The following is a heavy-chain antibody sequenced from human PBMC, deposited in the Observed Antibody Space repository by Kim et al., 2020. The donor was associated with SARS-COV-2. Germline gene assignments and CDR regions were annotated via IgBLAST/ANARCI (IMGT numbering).Heavy chain of an antibody. CDR1: GGSISSYY. Sequence: SETLSLTCTVSGGSISSYYWSWIRQSPGKGLEWIGHIYYTGSTNYNPSLKSRVTISVDTSKNQLSLKLSSVTAADTAVYYCARHPASYHYGMDDWGRGTT. CDR2: IYYTGST. D-gene: IGHD3-10*01. J-gene: IGHJ6*02. V-gene: IGHV4-59*08. CDR3: ARHPASYHYGMDD.